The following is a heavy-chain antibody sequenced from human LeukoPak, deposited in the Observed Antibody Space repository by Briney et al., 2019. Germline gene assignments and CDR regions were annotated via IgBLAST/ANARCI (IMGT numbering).Heavy chain of an antibody. J-gene: IGHJ4*02. D-gene: IGHD3-10*01. Sequence: GGSLRLSCGASGFTFSSYAMHWVRQAPGKGLEWVAVISYDGSNKYYADSVKGRFTISRDNSKNTLYLQMNSLRAEDTAVYYCARESNGSGYFDYWGQGTLVTVSS. CDR2: ISYDGSNK. CDR3: ARESNGSGYFDY. V-gene: IGHV3-30-3*01. CDR1: GFTFSSYA.